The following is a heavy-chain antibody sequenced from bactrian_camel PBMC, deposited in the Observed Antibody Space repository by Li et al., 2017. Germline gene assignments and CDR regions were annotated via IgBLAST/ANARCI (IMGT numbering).Heavy chain of an antibody. D-gene: IGHD5*01. Sequence: VQLVESGGGLVQPGRSLRLSCTASAHTVTMAWFRQAPGKEREGIAAIVLRDGSTYHAASVKGRFTISKDAAKNTLYLQMNNLKPEDSAMYYCVADKLGLWLDYGLDPDDEPDFGYWGQGTQVTV. V-gene: IGHV3-3*01. CDR3: VADKLGLWLDYGLDPDDEPDFGY. J-gene: IGHJ6*01. CDR2: IVLRDGST. CDR1: AHTVT.